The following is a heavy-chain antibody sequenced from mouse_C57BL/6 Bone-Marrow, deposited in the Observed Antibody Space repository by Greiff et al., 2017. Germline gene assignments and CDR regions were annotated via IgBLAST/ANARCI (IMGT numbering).Heavy chain of an antibody. CDR1: GFTFSSYA. CDR3: ARADSSGAAWFAY. Sequence: EVQGVESGGGLVKPGGSLKLSCAASGFTFSSYAMSWVRQTPEKRLEWVATISDGGSYTYYPDNVKGRFTISRDNAKNNLYLQMSHLKSEDTAMYYCARADSSGAAWFAYWGQGTRVTVSA. V-gene: IGHV5-4*01. D-gene: IGHD3-2*02. J-gene: IGHJ3*01. CDR2: ISDGGSYT.